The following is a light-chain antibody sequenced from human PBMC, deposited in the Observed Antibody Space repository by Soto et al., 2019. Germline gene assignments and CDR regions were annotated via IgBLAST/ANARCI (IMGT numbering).Light chain of an antibody. Sequence: QSALTQPASVSGSPGQSITISCTGTSSDAGGYNYVPWYQHHPGKAPKLMIYEVSNRPSGVTYRFSGSQSGNTAPLTISGLQAEDEADYYCSSYTTRSTLDVLGTGSQRTLL. CDR2: EVS. CDR1: SSDAGGYNY. J-gene: IGLJ1*01. V-gene: IGLV2-14*01. CDR3: SSYTTRSTLDV.